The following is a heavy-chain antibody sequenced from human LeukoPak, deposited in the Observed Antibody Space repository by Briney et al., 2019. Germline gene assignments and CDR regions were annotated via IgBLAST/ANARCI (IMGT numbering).Heavy chain of an antibody. CDR2: IYHSGST. V-gene: IGHV4-38-2*01. D-gene: IGHD5-12*01. J-gene: IGHJ4*02. CDR1: GYSISSGYY. Sequence: SETLSLTCAVSGYSISSGYYWGWIRQPPGKGLEWIGSIYHSGSTYYNPSLKSRVTISVDTSKNQFSLKLSSVTPADTAVYYCARFQASGYALYGDYWGQGTLVTVSS. CDR3: ARFQASGYALYGDY.